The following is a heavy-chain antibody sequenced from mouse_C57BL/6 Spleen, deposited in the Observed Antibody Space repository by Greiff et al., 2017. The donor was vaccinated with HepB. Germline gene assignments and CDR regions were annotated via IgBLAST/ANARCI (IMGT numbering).Heavy chain of an antibody. J-gene: IGHJ4*01. D-gene: IGHD2-4*01. CDR3: TNYDDDDYAMDY. CDR2: IDPENGDT. CDR1: GFNIKDDY. Sequence: EVQLQQSGAELVRPGASVKLSCTASGFNIKDDYMHWVKQRPEQGLEWIGWIDPENGDTEYASKFQGKATITADTSSNTAYLQLSSLTSEDAADYCCTNYDDDDYAMDYWGQGTSVTVSS. V-gene: IGHV14-4*01.